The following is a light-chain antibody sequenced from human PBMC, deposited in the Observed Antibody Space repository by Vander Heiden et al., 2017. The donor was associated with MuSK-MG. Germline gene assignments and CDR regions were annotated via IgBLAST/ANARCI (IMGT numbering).Light chain of an antibody. CDR1: SSNIGAGFD. V-gene: IGLV1-40*01. Sequence: QTVLTQAPSVSGAPGQRVTISCTGSSSNIGAGFDVHWYQHLPGTAPRLLINANTNRPSGVPDRFSGSKSGTSASLAITGLQAEDEADYYCQSYDSSLSGYVFGTGTKVTGL. CDR2: ANT. J-gene: IGLJ1*01. CDR3: QSYDSSLSGYV.